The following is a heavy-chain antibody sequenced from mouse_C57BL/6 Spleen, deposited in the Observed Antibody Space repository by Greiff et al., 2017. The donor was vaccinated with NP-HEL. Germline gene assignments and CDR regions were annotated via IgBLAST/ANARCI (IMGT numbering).Heavy chain of an antibody. D-gene: IGHD1-1*01. CDR1: GYTLTSYW. Sequence: QVQLQQPGAELVKPGASVKMSCKASGYTLTSYWITWVKQRPGQGLEWIGDIYPGSGSTNYNEKFKSKATLTVDTSSSTAYMQLSSLTSEDSAVYYCARWTYYYGSNDYWGQGTTLTVSS. J-gene: IGHJ2*01. CDR2: IYPGSGST. V-gene: IGHV1-55*01. CDR3: ARWTYYYGSNDY.